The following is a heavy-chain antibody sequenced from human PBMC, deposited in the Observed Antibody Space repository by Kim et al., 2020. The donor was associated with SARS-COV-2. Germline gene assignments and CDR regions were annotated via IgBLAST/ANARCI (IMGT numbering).Heavy chain of an antibody. CDR2: IDPSDSYT. CDR1: GYSFTAYW. J-gene: IGHJ5*02. V-gene: IGHV5-10-1*01. CDR3: ARRIGGWFDP. Sequence: GESLKISCKGSGYSFTAYWITWVRQMPGKGLEWMGRIDPSDSYTNYSPSFQGHVTISADKSISTAYLQWSSLKASDTAMYYCARRIGGWFDPWGQGTLVTVSS. D-gene: IGHD3-3*01.